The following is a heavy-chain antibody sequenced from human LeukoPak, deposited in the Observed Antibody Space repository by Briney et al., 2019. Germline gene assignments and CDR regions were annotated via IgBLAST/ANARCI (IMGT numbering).Heavy chain of an antibody. J-gene: IGHJ4*02. CDR3: ARDIVVVPAAMIDY. CDR1: GFTFSSYG. Sequence: GGSLRLSCAASGFTFSSYGMHWVRQAPGKGLEWVAVISYDGSNKYYADSVKGRFTISRDNSKNTLYLQMNSLRAEDTAVYYCARDIVVVPAAMIDYWGQGTLVTVSS. D-gene: IGHD2-2*01. CDR2: ISYDGSNK. V-gene: IGHV3-30*03.